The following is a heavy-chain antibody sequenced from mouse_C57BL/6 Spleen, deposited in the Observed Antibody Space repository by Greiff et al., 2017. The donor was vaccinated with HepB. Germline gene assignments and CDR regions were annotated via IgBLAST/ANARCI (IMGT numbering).Heavy chain of an antibody. CDR3: ASVVGIGYYAMDY. CDR1: GYTFTSYW. CDR2: IDPSDSYT. Sequence: QVQLKQSGAELVKPGASVKLSCKASGYTFTSYWMQWVKQRPGQGLEWIGEIDPSDSYTNYNQKFKGKATLTVDTSSSTAYMQLSSLTSEDSAVYYCASVVGIGYYAMDYWGQGTSVTVSS. V-gene: IGHV1-50*01. J-gene: IGHJ4*01. D-gene: IGHD1-1*02.